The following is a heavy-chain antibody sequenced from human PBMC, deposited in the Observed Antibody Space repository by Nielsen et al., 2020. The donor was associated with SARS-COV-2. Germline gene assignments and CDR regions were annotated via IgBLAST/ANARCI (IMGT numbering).Heavy chain of an antibody. CDR3: ASAYDILTGRNTYYYSMDV. Sequence: SLKISCAASGFTFDDYAMHWVRQAPGKGLEWVSGISWNSGSIGYADSVKGRFTISRDNAKNSLYLQMNSLRAEDTAVYYCASAYDILTGRNTYYYSMDVWGKGTTVTVSS. D-gene: IGHD3-9*01. CDR2: ISWNSGSI. V-gene: IGHV3-9*01. J-gene: IGHJ6*03. CDR1: GFTFDDYA.